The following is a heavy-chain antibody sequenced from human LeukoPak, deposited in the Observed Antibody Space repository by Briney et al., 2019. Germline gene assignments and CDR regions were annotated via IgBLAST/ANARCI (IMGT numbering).Heavy chain of an antibody. CDR1: GGTFSSYA. CDR2: IIPILGIA. Sequence: SVKVSCKASGGTFSSYAVSWVRQAPGQGLEWMGRIIPILGIANYAQKFQGRVTITADKSTSTAYMELSSLRSEDTAVYYCASRKKTTNDAFDIWGQGTMVTVSS. V-gene: IGHV1-69*04. D-gene: IGHD4-17*01. J-gene: IGHJ3*02. CDR3: ASRKKTTNDAFDI.